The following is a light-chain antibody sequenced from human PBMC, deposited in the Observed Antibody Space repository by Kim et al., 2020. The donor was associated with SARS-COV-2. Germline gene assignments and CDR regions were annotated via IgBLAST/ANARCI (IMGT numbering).Light chain of an antibody. J-gene: IGKJ4*01. V-gene: IGKV3-20*01. CDR2: GAS. Sequence: EIVLTQSPGILSLSPGERATLSCRASQSVSSSYLAWYQLKPGQAPRLLIYGASSRATGIPDRFSGSGSGTDFTLTISRLEPEDFAVYYCQQYGYSLSFGGGTKVDIK. CDR3: QQYGYSLS. CDR1: QSVSSSY.